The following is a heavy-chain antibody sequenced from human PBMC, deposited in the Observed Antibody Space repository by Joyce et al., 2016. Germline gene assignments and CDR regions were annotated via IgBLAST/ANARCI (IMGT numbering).Heavy chain of an antibody. D-gene: IGHD6-19*01. CDR3: ARSQWLAPLMY. Sequence: QVQLRQWGAGLLKPSETLSLTCAVSGGPFRGFFWTWVRQPPGKALEWIGDITTSGATNYHPSLRSRVAMSVDTSNKQFSLTLTSLSAADMAVYYCARSQWLAPLMYWGQGTLVTVSP. V-gene: IGHV4-34*02. J-gene: IGHJ4*02. CDR1: GGPFRGFF. CDR2: ITTSGAT.